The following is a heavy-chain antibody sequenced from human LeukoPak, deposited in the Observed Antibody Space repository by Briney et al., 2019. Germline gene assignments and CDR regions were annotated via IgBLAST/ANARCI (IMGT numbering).Heavy chain of an antibody. D-gene: IGHD3-3*01. J-gene: IGHJ2*01. V-gene: IGHV3-7*01. CDR1: GFTFSSYW. Sequence: PGGSLRLSCAASGFTFSSYWMSWVRQAPGKGLEWVANIKQDGSEKYYVDSVKGRFTISRDNAKNSLYLLMNSLRAEDTAVYYCARVYDFWSGYYTGNWYFDLWGRGTLVTVSS. CDR3: ARVYDFWSGYYTGNWYFDL. CDR2: IKQDGSEK.